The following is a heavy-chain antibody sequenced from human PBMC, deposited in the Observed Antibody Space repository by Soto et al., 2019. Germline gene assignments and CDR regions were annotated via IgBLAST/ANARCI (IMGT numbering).Heavy chain of an antibody. CDR1: GYTLTELS. J-gene: IGHJ4*02. CDR3: ATGRHMVRGVIIFKSFDY. D-gene: IGHD3-10*01. CDR2: FDPEDGET. V-gene: IGHV1-24*01. Sequence: ASVKVSCKVSGYTLTELSMHWVRQAPGKGLEWMGGFDPEDGETIYAQKFQGRVTMTEDTSTDTAYMELSSLRSEDTAVYYCATGRHMVRGVIIFKSFDYWGQGTLVTVSS.